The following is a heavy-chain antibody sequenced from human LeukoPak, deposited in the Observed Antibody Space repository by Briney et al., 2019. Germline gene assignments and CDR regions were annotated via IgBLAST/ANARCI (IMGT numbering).Heavy chain of an antibody. J-gene: IGHJ4*02. Sequence: GSLRLSCAASGFTFSSYAMSWIRQPPGKGLEWIGSIYYTGGTYYSPSLKSRVTISVDTSKNQFSLKLSSVTAADTAVYYCARHGGTRVTLVEVYYFDYWGQGTLVTVSS. CDR1: GFTFSSYA. CDR3: ARHGGTRVTLVEVYYFDY. D-gene: IGHD4-11*01. CDR2: IYYTGGT. V-gene: IGHV4-39*01.